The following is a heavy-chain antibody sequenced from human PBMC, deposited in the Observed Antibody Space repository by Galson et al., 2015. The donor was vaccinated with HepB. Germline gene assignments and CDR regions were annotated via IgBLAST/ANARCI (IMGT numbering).Heavy chain of an antibody. D-gene: IGHD6-19*01. J-gene: IGHJ1*01. CDR2: ISAYNGNT. CDR1: GYTFTSYG. CDR3: ARDKVGYSSGWYDLWYFQH. Sequence: SVKVSCKASGYTFTSYGISWVRQAPGQGLEWMGWISAYNGNTNYAQKLQGRVTMTTDTSTSTAYMELRSLRSDDTAVYYCARDKVGYSSGWYDLWYFQHWGQGTLVTVSS. V-gene: IGHV1-18*04.